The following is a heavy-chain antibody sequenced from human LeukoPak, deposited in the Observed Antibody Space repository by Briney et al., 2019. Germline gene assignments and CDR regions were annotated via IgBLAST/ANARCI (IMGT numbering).Heavy chain of an antibody. D-gene: IGHD6-13*01. CDR2: IKHDGSEK. Sequence: GGSLRLSRAASGFTFNTYWMTWVRQAPGKGLEWVANIKHDGSEKNYADSVKGRFTISRDNAKNSLYLQMNSLRAEDTAVYYCARDKIEAAVSGSLFDHWGQGTLVTVSS. V-gene: IGHV3-7*01. CDR1: GFTFNTYW. CDR3: ARDKIEAAVSGSLFDH. J-gene: IGHJ5*02.